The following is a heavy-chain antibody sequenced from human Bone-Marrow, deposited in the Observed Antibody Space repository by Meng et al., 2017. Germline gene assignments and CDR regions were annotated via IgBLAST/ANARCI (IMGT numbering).Heavy chain of an antibody. J-gene: IGHJ4*02. V-gene: IGHV4-34*01. CDR3: ARGQLILRT. CDR2: INHSGGT. D-gene: IGHD1-1*01. CDR1: GESFNNGYY. Sequence: QVLLQHWGAGLLKPSETLTLACTVYGESFNNGYYWTWIRQPPGKGLEWIGEINHSGGTDYNPCLKSRVTISQDTSKNQFSLKLNSVTAADTAVYFCARGQLILRTWGQGTLVTVSS.